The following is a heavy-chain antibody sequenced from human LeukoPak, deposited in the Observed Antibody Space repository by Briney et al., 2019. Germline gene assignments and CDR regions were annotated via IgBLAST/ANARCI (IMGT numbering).Heavy chain of an antibody. CDR2: IIPIFGTA. CDR1: GGTFSSYA. Sequence: SVKVSCKASGGTFSSYAISWVRQAPGQGLEWMGGIIPIFGTANYAQKFQGRVTITADESTSTAYMELSSLRSEDTAVYYCARGPDYGEYILDYGGQGTLVTVSS. J-gene: IGHJ4*02. D-gene: IGHD4-17*01. V-gene: IGHV1-69*13. CDR3: ARGPDYGEYILDY.